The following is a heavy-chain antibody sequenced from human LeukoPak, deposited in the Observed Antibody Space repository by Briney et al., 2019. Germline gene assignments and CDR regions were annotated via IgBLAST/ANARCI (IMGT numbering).Heavy chain of an antibody. CDR3: TRIDVYGARGTDY. V-gene: IGHV4-59*01. J-gene: IGHJ4*02. Sequence: PSETLSLTCTVSGGSISSYYWSLIRQPPGKGLEWIGYISYSGSTNYNPSLKSRVTISVDTSKNQFSLKLSSVTAADTAVYYCTRIDVYGARGTDYWGQGTLVTVSS. CDR1: GGSISSYY. CDR2: ISYSGST. D-gene: IGHD4-17*01.